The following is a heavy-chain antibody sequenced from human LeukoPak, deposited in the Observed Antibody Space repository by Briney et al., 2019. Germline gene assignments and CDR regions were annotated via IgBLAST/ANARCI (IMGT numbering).Heavy chain of an antibody. CDR3: ASTIDFWSGYPLDY. V-gene: IGHV1-2*06. CDR2: INPNSGGT. D-gene: IGHD3-3*01. J-gene: IGHJ4*02. CDR1: GYTLTDNH. Sequence: ASVKVSCKASGYTLTDNHLYWVRQAPGQGLEWMGRINPNSGGTNYAQKFQGRVTMTRDTSISTAYMELSRLRSGDTAVYYCASTIDFWSGYPLDYWGQGTLVTVSS.